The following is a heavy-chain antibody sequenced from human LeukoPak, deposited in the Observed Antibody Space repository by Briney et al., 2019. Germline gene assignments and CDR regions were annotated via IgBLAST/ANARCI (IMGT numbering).Heavy chain of an antibody. Sequence: GGSLRLSCAASGFTFSSYAMSWVRQAPGKGLEWVSAISGSGGSTYYADSVKGRFTISRDNSKNTLYLQMNSLRAEDTAVYYCAKDRPPRYSSSWYPDVFDYWGQGTLVTVSS. V-gene: IGHV3-23*01. D-gene: IGHD6-13*01. CDR1: GFTFSSYA. CDR2: ISGSGGST. CDR3: AKDRPPRYSSSWYPDVFDY. J-gene: IGHJ4*02.